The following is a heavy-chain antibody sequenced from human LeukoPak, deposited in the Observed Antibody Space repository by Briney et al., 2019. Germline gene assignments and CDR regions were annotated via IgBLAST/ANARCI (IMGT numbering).Heavy chain of an antibody. D-gene: IGHD2-15*01. J-gene: IGHJ4*02. Sequence: GGSLRLSCTASGFTFGDYAMSWFRQAPGKGREGVGFIRSKAYGGTTEYAASVKGIFTISRDDSKSIAYLQMNSLKTEDTAVYYCTRFVVVVAAPSGWGQGTLVTVSS. CDR2: IRSKAYGGTT. CDR3: TRFVVVVAAPSG. CDR1: GFTFGDYA. V-gene: IGHV3-49*03.